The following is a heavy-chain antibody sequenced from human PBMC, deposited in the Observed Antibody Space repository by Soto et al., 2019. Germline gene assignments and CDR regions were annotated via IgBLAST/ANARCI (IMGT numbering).Heavy chain of an antibody. D-gene: IGHD1-1*01. J-gene: IGHJ6*02. CDR1: GGSISSGGYS. CDR2: ISLSGRT. V-gene: IGHV4-30-2*01. CDR3: GTVQDG. Sequence: QLQLQESGSGLVKPSQTLSLTCAVSGGSISSGGYSWTWIRQPPGKGLEWIGYISLSGRTYYNPSPQRRVTMSAHSSRNQFLLKLNSMSAGHTAVSYCGTVQDGWGQGTTVTVS.